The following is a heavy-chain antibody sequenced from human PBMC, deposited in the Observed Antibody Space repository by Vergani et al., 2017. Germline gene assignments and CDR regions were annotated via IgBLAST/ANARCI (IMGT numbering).Heavy chain of an antibody. CDR3: ANFPAL. Sequence: QVQLVESGGGVVQPGGSLRLSCAASGFTFSSYGMHWVRQAPGKGLEWVAFIRYYGSNKYYADSVKGRFTISRDNSKNTLYLQMNSLRAEDTAVYYCANFPALWGQGTLVTVSS. J-gene: IGHJ4*02. D-gene: IGHD2-2*01. V-gene: IGHV3-30*02. CDR2: IRYYGSNK. CDR1: GFTFSSYG.